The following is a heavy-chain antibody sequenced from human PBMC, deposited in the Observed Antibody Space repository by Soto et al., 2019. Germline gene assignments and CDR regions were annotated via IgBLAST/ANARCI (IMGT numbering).Heavy chain of an antibody. V-gene: IGHV3-73*01. CDR2: IRSKANSYAT. D-gene: IGHD3-16*01. CDR3: TRGGGGYFDY. CDR1: GFTFSGSA. Sequence: GGPLSLSGAASGFTFSGSAMHWARQASGKGLGWVGRIRSKANSYATAYAASVKGRFTISRDDSKNTAYLQMNSLKTEDTDVYYCTRGGGGYFDYWGQGTLVTVSS. J-gene: IGHJ4*02.